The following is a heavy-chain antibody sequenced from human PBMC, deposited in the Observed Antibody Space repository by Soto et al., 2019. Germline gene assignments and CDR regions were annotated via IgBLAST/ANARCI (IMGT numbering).Heavy chain of an antibody. CDR1: GGSMSIYY. V-gene: IGHV4-59*01. Sequence: PSETLSLTCTVSGGSMSIYYWSWIRQPPGKGLEWIGYIYYSGSTNYNPSLKSRVTISVDTSKNQFSLKLSSVTAADTAVYYCAREPSEGTFDYWGQGTLVTVSS. CDR2: IYYSGST. D-gene: IGHD1-1*01. J-gene: IGHJ4*02. CDR3: AREPSEGTFDY.